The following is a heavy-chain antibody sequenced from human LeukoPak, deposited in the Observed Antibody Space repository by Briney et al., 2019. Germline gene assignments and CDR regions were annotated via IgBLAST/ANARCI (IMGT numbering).Heavy chain of an antibody. J-gene: IGHJ4*02. CDR3: AKDPGYYDSSGTTY. V-gene: IGHV3-23*01. Sequence: GGSLTLSCAAPGFTFSSYAMSWVRQPPGEGLEWVSAISGSGGSAYYADSVKGRFTISRDNSKNTLYLQMNSLRAEDTAVYYCAKDPGYYDSSGTTYWGQGTLVTVSS. CDR2: ISGSGGSA. D-gene: IGHD3-22*01. CDR1: GFTFSSYA.